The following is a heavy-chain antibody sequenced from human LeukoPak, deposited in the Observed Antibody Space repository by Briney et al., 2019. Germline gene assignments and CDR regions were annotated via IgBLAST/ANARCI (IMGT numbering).Heavy chain of an antibody. J-gene: IGHJ4*02. CDR3: ARDPTKQLVPYFDY. D-gene: IGHD6-13*01. CDR2: IIPIFGTA. Sequence: PGGSLRLSCAASGGTFSSYAISWVRLAPGQGLEWMGGIIPIFGTANYAQKFQGRVTITADESTSTAYMELSSLRSEDTAVYYCARDPTKQLVPYFDYWGQGTLVTVSS. V-gene: IGHV1-69*01. CDR1: GGTFSSYA.